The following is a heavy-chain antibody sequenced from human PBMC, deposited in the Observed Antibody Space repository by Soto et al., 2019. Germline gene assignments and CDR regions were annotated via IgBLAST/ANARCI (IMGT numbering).Heavy chain of an antibody. CDR2: ISSSSSTI. CDR1: GFTFSTYS. V-gene: IGHV3-48*01. CDR3: AREPLT. J-gene: IGHJ4*02. Sequence: GGSLRLSCAASGFTFSTYSMNWVRQAPGKGLEWVSYISSSSSTIYYADSVKGRFTISRDNSKNTLYLEMNSLRVEDTAVYYCAREPLTWGQGTLVTVSS.